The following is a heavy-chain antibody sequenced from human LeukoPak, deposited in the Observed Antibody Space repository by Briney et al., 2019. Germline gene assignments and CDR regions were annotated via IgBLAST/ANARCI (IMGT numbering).Heavy chain of an antibody. D-gene: IGHD3-3*01. CDR2: MNPNSGNA. J-gene: IGHJ5*02. Sequence: ASVKVSCKASGYTFTSYDINWVRQATGQGLEWMGWMNPNSGNAGYAQKFQGRVTITRNTSISTAYMELSSLRSEDTAVYYCARAGITIFGVVNNWFDPWGQGTLVTVSS. CDR3: ARAGITIFGVVNNWFDP. CDR1: GYTFTSYD. V-gene: IGHV1-8*03.